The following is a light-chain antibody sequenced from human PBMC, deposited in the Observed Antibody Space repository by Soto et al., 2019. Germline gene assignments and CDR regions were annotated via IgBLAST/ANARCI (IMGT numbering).Light chain of an antibody. V-gene: IGLV2-14*03. CDR1: SSDIGGYNF. Sequence: QSALTQPASVSGSPGQSITIPCTGTSSDIGGYNFVSWFQHHPGKAPKLMIYDVGDRPSGVSDRFSGSKSGNTASLTISGLQAEDEADYYCTSYTSAFTPYVFGTGTKLTVL. CDR3: TSYTSAFTPYV. CDR2: DVG. J-gene: IGLJ1*01.